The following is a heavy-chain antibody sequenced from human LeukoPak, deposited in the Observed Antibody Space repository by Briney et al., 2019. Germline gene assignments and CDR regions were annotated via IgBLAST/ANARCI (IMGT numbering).Heavy chain of an antibody. CDR1: GFTFSSYV. CDR3: ARDVVLYSSSANWFDP. V-gene: IGHV3-30*04. J-gene: IGHJ5*02. Sequence: GGSLRLSCAASGFTFSSYVMHWVRQAPGKGLEWVAIISYDGSNEYYADSVKGRFTISRDNAKNSLYLQMNSLRAEDTAVYYCARDVVLYSSSANWFDPWGQGTLVTVSS. CDR2: ISYDGSNE. D-gene: IGHD6-6*01.